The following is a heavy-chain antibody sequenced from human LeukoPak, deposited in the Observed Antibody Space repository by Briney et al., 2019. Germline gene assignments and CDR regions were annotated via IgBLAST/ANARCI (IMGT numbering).Heavy chain of an antibody. J-gene: IGHJ4*02. CDR1: GFTFSNYA. CDR3: AKEEAEVGRPNFHS. V-gene: IGHV3-23*01. CDR2: VRGRGST. Sequence: SGGSLRLSCAASGFTFSNYAMSWVRQAPGKGPEWVSGVRGRGSTFYSDSVKGWFTISRDNTKNTVHLQMNSLRADDAAVYYCAKEEAEVGRPNFHSWGQGTLVTVFS.